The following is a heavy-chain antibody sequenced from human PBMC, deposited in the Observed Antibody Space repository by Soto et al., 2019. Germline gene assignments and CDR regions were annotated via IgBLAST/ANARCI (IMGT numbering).Heavy chain of an antibody. CDR1: GGTFSSYT. J-gene: IGHJ4*02. D-gene: IGHD6-19*01. CDR3: ARSDSRGWYRKDYYFDF. V-gene: IGHV1-69*02. Sequence: SVKVSCKASGGTFSSYTISWVRQAPGQGLEWMGRIIPILGIANYAQKFQGRVTITADKSTSTAYMELSSLRSEDTAVYYCARSDSRGWYRKDYYFDFWGKGTLVTVSS. CDR2: IIPILGIA.